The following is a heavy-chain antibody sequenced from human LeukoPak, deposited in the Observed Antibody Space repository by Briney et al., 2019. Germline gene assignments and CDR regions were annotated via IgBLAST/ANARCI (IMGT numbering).Heavy chain of an antibody. Sequence: GGSLRLSCAASGFTFSTHAMGWVRQAPGKGLEWVAVISASSQSIYYADSVKGRFTISRDNSKNTLFLQMNSLRVGDTALFYCVKYQLLYNPSWRDAFHIWGQGTMVTVSS. CDR2: ISASSQSI. CDR1: GFTFSTHA. CDR3: VKYQLLYNPSWRDAFHI. V-gene: IGHV3-23*01. J-gene: IGHJ3*02. D-gene: IGHD1-14*01.